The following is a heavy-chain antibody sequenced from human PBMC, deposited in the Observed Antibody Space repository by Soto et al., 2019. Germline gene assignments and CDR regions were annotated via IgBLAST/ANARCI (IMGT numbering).Heavy chain of an antibody. J-gene: IGHJ1*01. V-gene: IGHV1-18*01. CDR3: ACVRFDYAGGRACANGTVI. Sequence: ASVKVSCKASGYTFTSYGISWVRQAPGQGLEWMGWISAYTGNTNYAQKLQGRVTMTTGTSTSTAYMELKSLRSDDTAVYYCACVRFDYAGGRACANGTVIRGQGTMVTVSS. CDR2: ISAYTGNT. D-gene: IGHD2-8*02. CDR1: GYTFTSYG.